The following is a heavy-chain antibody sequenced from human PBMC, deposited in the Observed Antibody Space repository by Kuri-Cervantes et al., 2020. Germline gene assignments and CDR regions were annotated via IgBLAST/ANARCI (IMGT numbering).Heavy chain of an antibody. CDR2: ISYDGSNK. D-gene: IGHD5-18*01. J-gene: IGHJ4*02. Sequence: GESLKISCAASGFTFSSYAMHWVRQAPGKGLEWVAVISYDGSNKYYADSVTGRFTISRDNAKNSLYLQMNSLRAEDTAMYYCARLDTAMGGRAYWGQGTLVTVSS. CDR1: GFTFSSYA. V-gene: IGHV3-30-3*01. CDR3: ARLDTAMGGRAY.